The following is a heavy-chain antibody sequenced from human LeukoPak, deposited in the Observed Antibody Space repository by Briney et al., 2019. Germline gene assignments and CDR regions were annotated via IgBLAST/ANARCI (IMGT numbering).Heavy chain of an antibody. CDR2: MNPNSGNT. D-gene: IGHD6-19*01. V-gene: IGHV1-8*01. CDR1: GYTFTSYD. CDR3: ARRLSGGWDDTFDY. Sequence: ASVKVSCKASGYTFTSYDINWVRQVTGQGLEWMGWMNPNSGNTGYAQKFQGRVTMTRNTSISTAYMELSSLRSEDTAVYYCARRLSGGWDDTFDYWGQGTLVTVSS. J-gene: IGHJ4*02.